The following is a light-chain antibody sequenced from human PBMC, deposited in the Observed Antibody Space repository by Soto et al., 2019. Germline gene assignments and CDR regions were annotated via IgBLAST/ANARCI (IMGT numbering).Light chain of an antibody. CDR1: SSDVGAYNY. CDR2: GVN. V-gene: IGLV2-11*01. Sequence: QSALTQPRSVSGSPGQSVTISCTGTSSDVGAYNYVSWYQQHPGKAPKLLIFGVNQRPSGVPARFSGSKSGNTASLTVSGLQAEDEADYYCCSFADPFDVVFGGGTKLTVL. CDR3: CSFADPFDVV. J-gene: IGLJ2*01.